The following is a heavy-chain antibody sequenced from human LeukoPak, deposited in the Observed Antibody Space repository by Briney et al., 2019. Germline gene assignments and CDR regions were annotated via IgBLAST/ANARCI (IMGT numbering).Heavy chain of an antibody. CDR3: ARSKGHAFDI. V-gene: IGHV3-21*01. CDR2: ISTSSSYI. Sequence: GGSLRLSCAASGFTFSRYSMKGVRQAPGKGLEGVSSISTSSSYIYYADSLKGRFTISRDNAKNSLYLQMNSLRAEDTAVYYCARSKGHAFDIWGQGTMVTVSS. J-gene: IGHJ3*02. CDR1: GFTFSRYS.